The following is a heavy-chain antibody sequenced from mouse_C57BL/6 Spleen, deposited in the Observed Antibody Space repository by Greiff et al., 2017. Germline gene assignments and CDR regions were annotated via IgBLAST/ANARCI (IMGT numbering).Heavy chain of an antibody. CDR3: ARWRMGYDDY. V-gene: IGHV1-59*01. CDR1: GYTFTSYW. Sequence: QVQLKESGAELVRPGTSVKLSCKASGYTFTSYWMHWVKQRPGQGLEWIGVIDPSDSYTNYNQKFKGKATLTVDTSSSTAYMQLSSLTSEDSAVYYCARWRMGYDDYWGQGTTLTVSS. D-gene: IGHD2-2*01. CDR2: IDPSDSYT. J-gene: IGHJ2*01.